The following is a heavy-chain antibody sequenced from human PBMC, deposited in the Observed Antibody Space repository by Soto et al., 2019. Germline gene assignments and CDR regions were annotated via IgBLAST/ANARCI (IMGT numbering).Heavy chain of an antibody. CDR1: GYTFTSYG. CDR2: INPSGGST. V-gene: IGHV1-46*01. CDR3: ARDLWFGELGGDY. J-gene: IGHJ4*02. Sequence: VASVKVSCKASGYTFTSYGISWVRQAPGQGLEWMGIINPSGGSTSYAQKFQGRVTMTRDTSTSTVYMELSSLRSEDTAVYYCARDLWFGELGGDYWGQGTLVTVSS. D-gene: IGHD3-10*01.